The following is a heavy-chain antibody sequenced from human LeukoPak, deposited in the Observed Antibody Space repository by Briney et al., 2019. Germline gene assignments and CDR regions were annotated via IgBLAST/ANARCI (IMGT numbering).Heavy chain of an antibody. Sequence: SETLSLTCAVYGGSFSGYYWSWIRQPPGKGLEWIGEINHSGSTNYNPSLKSRVTISVDTSKNQFSLKLSSVTAADTAVYYCARVSGYSSGWYFRRGTFDIWCQGTMVTVSS. J-gene: IGHJ3*02. D-gene: IGHD6-19*01. CDR2: INHSGST. CDR3: ARVSGYSSGWYFRRGTFDI. CDR1: GGSFSGYY. V-gene: IGHV4-34*01.